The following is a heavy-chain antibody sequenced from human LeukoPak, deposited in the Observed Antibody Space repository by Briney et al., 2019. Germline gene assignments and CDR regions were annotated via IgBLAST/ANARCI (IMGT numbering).Heavy chain of an antibody. CDR1: GFTFSSYA. D-gene: IGHD6-13*01. Sequence: GGSLRLSCAASGFTFSSYAMHWVRQAPGKGLEYVSAISSNGGSTYYANSVKGRFTISRDNSKNTLYLQMGSLRAEDTAVYYCGRGAMYSSSWCDVYFDYWGQGTLVTVSS. V-gene: IGHV3-64*01. J-gene: IGHJ4*02. CDR3: GRGAMYSSSWCDVYFDY. CDR2: ISSNGGST.